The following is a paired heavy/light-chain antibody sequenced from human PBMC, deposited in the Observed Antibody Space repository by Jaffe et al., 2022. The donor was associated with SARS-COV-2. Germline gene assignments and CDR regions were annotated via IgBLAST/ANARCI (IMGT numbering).Light chain of an antibody. CDR1: ALPKQY. V-gene: IGLV3-25*03. CDR2: KDS. J-gene: IGLJ3*02. CDR3: QSADSSGTWV. Sequence: SYELTQPPSVSVSPGQTARITCSADALPKQYAYWYQQKPGQAPVLVIYKDSERPSGIPERFSGSSSGTTVTLTISGVQAEDEADYYCQSADSSGTWVFGGGTKLTVL.
Heavy chain of an antibody. CDR1: GYTFTSYD. Sequence: QVQLVQSGAEVKKPGASVKVSCKASGYTFTSYDINWVRQATGQGLEWMGWMNPNSGNTGYAQKFQGRVTMTRNTSISTAYMELSSLRSEDTAVYYCARGPNKGTADYWGQGTLVTVSS. J-gene: IGHJ4*02. CDR3: ARGPNKGTADY. V-gene: IGHV1-8*01. D-gene: IGHD3-10*01. CDR2: MNPNSGNT.